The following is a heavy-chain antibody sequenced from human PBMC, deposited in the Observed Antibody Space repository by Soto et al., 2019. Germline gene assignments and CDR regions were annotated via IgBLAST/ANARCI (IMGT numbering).Heavy chain of an antibody. D-gene: IGHD4-17*01. CDR2: ISGSGGST. Sequence: EVQLLESGGGLVQPGGSLRLSCAASGFTFSSYAMSWVRQAPGKGLEWVSAISGSGGSTHYADSVKGRFTISRDNSKNTLYLQMNSLRAEDTAVYYCAKVNYIIVTTGYFQHWGQGTLVTVSS. J-gene: IGHJ1*01. CDR3: AKVNYIIVTTGYFQH. CDR1: GFTFSSYA. V-gene: IGHV3-23*01.